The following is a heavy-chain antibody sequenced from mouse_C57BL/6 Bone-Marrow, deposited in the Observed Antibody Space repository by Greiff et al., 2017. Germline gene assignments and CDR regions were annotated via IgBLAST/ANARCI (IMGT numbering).Heavy chain of an antibody. J-gene: IGHJ2*01. V-gene: IGHV1-7*01. CDR3: GRRRGATGSRGY. CDR2: INPSSGYT. Sequence: VQLQQSGAELAKPGASVKLSCKASGYTFTSYWMHWVKQRPGQGLEWIGYINPSSGYTKYNQKFKDKATLTADKSSSTAYMQLSSLTYEDSAVDYGGRRRGATGSRGYWGQGTTLTGAS. D-gene: IGHD3-1*01. CDR1: GYTFTSYW.